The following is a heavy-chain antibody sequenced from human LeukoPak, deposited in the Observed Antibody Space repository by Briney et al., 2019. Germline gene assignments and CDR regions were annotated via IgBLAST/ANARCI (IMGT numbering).Heavy chain of an antibody. V-gene: IGHV4-39*01. J-gene: IGHJ4*02. D-gene: IGHD3-3*01. CDR2: IYYSGST. CDR1: GGSISSSSYY. Sequence: ETLSLTCTVSGGSISSSSYYWGWIRQPPGKGLEWIGSIYYSGSTYYNPSLKSRVTISVDTSKNQFSLKLSSVTAADTAVYYCATHATIFGVVTSNYWGQGTLVTVSS. CDR3: ATHATIFGVVTSNY.